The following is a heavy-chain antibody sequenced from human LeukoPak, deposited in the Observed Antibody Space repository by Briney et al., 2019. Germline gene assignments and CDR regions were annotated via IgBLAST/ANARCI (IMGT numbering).Heavy chain of an antibody. D-gene: IGHD6-19*01. Sequence: SETLSLTCTVSGGSISSYYWSWIRQSPEKGLEWIGNIHHSGSTDQNPSLKSRVTISVDTSKNQFSLKLSSVTAADTAVYYCARFKRADGWSYFDYWGQGTLVTVSS. CDR1: GGSISSYY. V-gene: IGHV4-59*01. CDR2: IHHSGST. CDR3: ARFKRADGWSYFDY. J-gene: IGHJ4*02.